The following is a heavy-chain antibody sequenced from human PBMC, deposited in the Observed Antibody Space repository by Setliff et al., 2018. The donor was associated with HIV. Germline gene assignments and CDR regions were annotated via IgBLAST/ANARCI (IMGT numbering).Heavy chain of an antibody. Sequence: ASVKVSCKASGYTFSNYGISWVRQAPGQGLEWMGWISAYNGNTNYAQKLQGRVTMTRDTSIGTAYMELSRLRSDDTAVYYCTSSLTGTFDYWGQGTLVTVSS. D-gene: IGHD1-20*01. CDR3: TSSLTGTFDY. CDR1: GYTFSNYG. J-gene: IGHJ4*02. V-gene: IGHV1-18*01. CDR2: ISAYNGNT.